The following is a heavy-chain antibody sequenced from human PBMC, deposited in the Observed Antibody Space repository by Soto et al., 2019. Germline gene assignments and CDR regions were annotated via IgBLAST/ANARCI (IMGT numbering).Heavy chain of an antibody. CDR2: IYYSGST. CDR1: GGSVNSGSYY. Sequence: QVHLQESGPGLVKPSETLSLTCAVSGGSVNSGSYYWSWIRQPPGKGLEWIGYIYYSGSTNYNPSIQSRVTISLDTSKNQFSLKLTSVTAADTAVYYCARELRLVGNSVDYWGQGTLVTVSS. V-gene: IGHV4-61*01. D-gene: IGHD3-16*01. CDR3: ARELRLVGNSVDY. J-gene: IGHJ4*02.